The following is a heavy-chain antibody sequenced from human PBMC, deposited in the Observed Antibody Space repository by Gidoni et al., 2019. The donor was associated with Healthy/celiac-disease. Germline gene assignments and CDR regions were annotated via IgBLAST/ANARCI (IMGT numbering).Heavy chain of an antibody. CDR1: GFTFSSYW. CDR2: IKQDGSEK. D-gene: IGHD2-2*01. J-gene: IGHJ5*02. Sequence: EVQLVESGGGLVQPGGSLRLSCAASGFTFSSYWMSWVRQAPGKGLEWVANIKQDGSEKYYVDSVKGRFTISRDNAKNSLYLQMNSLRAEDTAVYYCARDLRCSSTSCYERERWFDPWGQGTLVTVSS. V-gene: IGHV3-7*01. CDR3: ARDLRCSSTSCYERERWFDP.